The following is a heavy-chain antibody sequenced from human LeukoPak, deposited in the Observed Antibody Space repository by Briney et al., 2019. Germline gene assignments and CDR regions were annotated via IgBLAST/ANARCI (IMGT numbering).Heavy chain of an antibody. V-gene: IGHV3-30*02. CDR1: EFTFSNSG. J-gene: IGHJ4*02. CDR3: AKDHGSGSQYNSLLDY. D-gene: IGHD3-10*01. Sequence: GGSLRLSCAASEFTFSNSGMHWVRQAPGKGLEWVAFIRFDGGTKYYADSVKGRFTISRDNSKNTVYLQVNSLRAEDTAVYYCAKDHGSGSQYNSLLDYWGQGTLVTVSS. CDR2: IRFDGGTK.